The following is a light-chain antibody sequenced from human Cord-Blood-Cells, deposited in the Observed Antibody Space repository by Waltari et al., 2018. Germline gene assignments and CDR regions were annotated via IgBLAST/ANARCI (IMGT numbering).Light chain of an antibody. J-gene: IGKJ5*01. CDR2: WAS. CDR3: QQYYSTPIT. CDR1: QSVLYSSNNKNY. Sequence: LGERATINCKSSQSVLYSSNNKNYLAWYQQKPGQPPKLLIYWASTRESGVPDRFSGSGSGTDFTLTISSLQAEDVAVYYCQQYYSTPITFGQGTRLEIK. V-gene: IGKV4-1*01.